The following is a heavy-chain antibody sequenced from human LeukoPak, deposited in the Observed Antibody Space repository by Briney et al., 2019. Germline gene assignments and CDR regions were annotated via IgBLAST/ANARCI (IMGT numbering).Heavy chain of an antibody. CDR2: ISLSGHT. Sequence: PSETLSRTCDVSGGSISRTNWWSWVRQSPGQGLEWIGEISLSGHTNYNPSLQSRVTMSLDESKNQVSLDLASVTDADTAVYYCSRESGAFSPFGYWGQGTLVTVHS. CDR1: GGSISRTNW. D-gene: IGHD1-26*01. CDR3: SRESGAFSPFGY. V-gene: IGHV4-4*02. J-gene: IGHJ4*02.